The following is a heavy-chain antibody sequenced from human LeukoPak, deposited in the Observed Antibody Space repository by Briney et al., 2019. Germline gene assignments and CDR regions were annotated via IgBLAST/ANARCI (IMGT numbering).Heavy chain of an antibody. CDR3: ARVLNYFEY. CDR2: ISSTSTYI. CDR1: GFTFSDYN. Sequence: PWGSLRLSCAASGFTFSDYNMNWVRQAPGKGLEWVSSISSTSTYIYYADSLKGRFTISRDNAKNSVYLQMNSLRADDTAVYYCARVLNYFEYWGQGPLVTVSS. V-gene: IGHV3-21*01. J-gene: IGHJ4*02.